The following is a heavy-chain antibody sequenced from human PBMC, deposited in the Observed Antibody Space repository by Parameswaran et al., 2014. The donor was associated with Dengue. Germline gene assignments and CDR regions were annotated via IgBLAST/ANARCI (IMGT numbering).Heavy chain of an antibody. Sequence: WIRQPPGKGLEWIGSIYYSGNTYYNPSLESRVTISLDTSKNQFSLILSSVTAADTAVYYCARAWEGGYDYFDYWGQGTLVTVSS. CDR3: ARAWEGGYDYFDY. CDR2: IYYSGNT. D-gene: IGHD5-12*01. J-gene: IGHJ4*02. V-gene: IGHV4-39*07.